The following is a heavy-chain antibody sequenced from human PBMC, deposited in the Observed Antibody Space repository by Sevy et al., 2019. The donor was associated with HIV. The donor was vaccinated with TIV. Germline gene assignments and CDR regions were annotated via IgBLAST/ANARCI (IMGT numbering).Heavy chain of an antibody. CDR1: GGSFSGYY. V-gene: IGHV4-34*01. CDR3: ARRTTVTTVHGAFDI. D-gene: IGHD4-17*01. Sequence: SETLSLTCAVYGGSFSGYYWSWIRQPPGKGLEWIGEINHSGSTNYNPSLKSRVTISVDTSKNQFSLKLSSVTAADTAVYYCARRTTVTTVHGAFDIWGQRTMVTVS. J-gene: IGHJ3*02. CDR2: INHSGST.